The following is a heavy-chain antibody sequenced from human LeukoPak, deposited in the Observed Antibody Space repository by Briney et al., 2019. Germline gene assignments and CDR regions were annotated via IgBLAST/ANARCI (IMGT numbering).Heavy chain of an antibody. CDR3: ARERNDCYGSSGCVGDSYMDV. CDR2: INTNTGNP. CDR1: GYTFTSYA. D-gene: IGHD3-22*01. Sequence: GASVKVSCKASGYTFTSYAMNWVRQAPGQGLEGMGWINTNTGNPTYAQGFTGRFVFSLDTSVSTAYLQISSLKADDTAVYYCARERNDCYGSSGCVGDSYMDVWGKGTTVTVSS. J-gene: IGHJ6*03. V-gene: IGHV7-4-1*02.